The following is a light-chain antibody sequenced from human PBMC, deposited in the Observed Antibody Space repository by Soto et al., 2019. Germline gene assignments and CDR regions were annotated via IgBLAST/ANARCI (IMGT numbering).Light chain of an antibody. CDR2: EVS. V-gene: IGKV2-30*01. Sequence: VVMTQSPLSLPVTLGQPASVSCRSSQSLLYSDGKTFLTWFHQRPGQAPSRLISEVSNRDSGVPDRFSGSGSGTDFTLKISRVEAEDVGLDYCMQGTHWPLPFGGGTKVEI. CDR1: QSLLYSDGKTF. J-gene: IGKJ4*01. CDR3: MQGTHWPLP.